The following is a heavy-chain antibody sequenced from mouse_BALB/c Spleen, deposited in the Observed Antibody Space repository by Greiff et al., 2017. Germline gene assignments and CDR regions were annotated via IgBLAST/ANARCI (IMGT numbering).Heavy chain of an antibody. CDR1: GYSFTSYC. CDR3: ARSPMDD. CDR2: INPSTGYT. Sequence: VQRVESGADLVQPWASVTMSCKASGYSFTSYCMHWVEQWPGQGLEWIGYINPSTGYTEYNLKINDKATLNADTSSSTAYMQLSSLTSEDSAVYYCARSPMDDWGEGTSVTVSS. J-gene: IGHJ4*01. V-gene: IGHV1-7*01.